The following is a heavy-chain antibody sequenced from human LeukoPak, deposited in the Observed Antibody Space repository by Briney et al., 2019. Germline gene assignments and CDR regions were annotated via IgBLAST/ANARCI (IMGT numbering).Heavy chain of an antibody. D-gene: IGHD6-13*01. Sequence: PGGSLRLSCAASGIIVTDNYMSWVRQAPGKGLEWVSIIYSDGTTYYRDSVKGRFTITRDNSKNTLYLQMNSLRAEDTAVYYCARDPYSRGWFDPWGQGTLVTVSS. J-gene: IGHJ5*02. CDR1: GIIVTDNY. CDR3: ARDPYSRGWFDP. CDR2: IYSDGTT. V-gene: IGHV3-53*01.